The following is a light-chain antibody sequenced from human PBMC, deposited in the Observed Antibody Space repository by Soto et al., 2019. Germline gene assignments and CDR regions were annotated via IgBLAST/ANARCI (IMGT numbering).Light chain of an antibody. Sequence: DIQMTQSPSTLSASVGDRVTITCRASQSISSWLAWYQQKPGKAPKLLIYDASSLESGVTSRFSGSGSGTEFTLTISSRQPDDFATYYCQQYNSSSTVGQGTKVEIK. CDR1: QSISSW. CDR2: DAS. CDR3: QQYNSSST. V-gene: IGKV1-5*01. J-gene: IGKJ1*01.